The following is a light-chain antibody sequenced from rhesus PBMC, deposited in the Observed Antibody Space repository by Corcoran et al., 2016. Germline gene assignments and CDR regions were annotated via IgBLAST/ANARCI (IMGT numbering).Light chain of an antibody. J-gene: IGKJ1*01. CDR3: LQGYSTPWT. V-gene: IGKV1-36*02. CDR2: AAS. CDR1: QGISDY. Sequence: DIHMTQSPSSLSASVGDRVTITCRASQGISDYLSWYQQKPGNPPTRLFYAASTLESGVPSRFSGIGSGTDFTLTISCLQPEDFATYFCLQGYSTPWTFGQGTKVEIK.